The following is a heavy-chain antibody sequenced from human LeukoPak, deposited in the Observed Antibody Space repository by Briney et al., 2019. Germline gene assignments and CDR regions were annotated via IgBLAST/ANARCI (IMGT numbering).Heavy chain of an antibody. J-gene: IGHJ5*02. V-gene: IGHV1-8*02. D-gene: IGHD3-22*01. CDR2: MNPNSGNT. CDR3: ARDSGRGTPYYYDSSGP. Sequence: GASVKVSCKASGYTFTSYDINWVRQATGQGLEWMGWMNPNSGNTGYAQKFQGRVTMTRNTSISTAYMELSSLRSEDTAVYYCARDSGRGTPYYYDSSGPWGQGTLVTVSS. CDR1: GYTFTSYD.